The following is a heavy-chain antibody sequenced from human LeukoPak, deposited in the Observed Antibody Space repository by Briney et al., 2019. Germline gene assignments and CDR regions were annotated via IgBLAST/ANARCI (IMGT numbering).Heavy chain of an antibody. Sequence: SETLSLTCSVSGGSISSDYWNWIRQPVGKGLEWIGRISLGGRTNYNPSLKSRVTVSLDKSKNQFSLKVTSVTAAGTAVYYCARLNGSGSYAYFDYWGQGSLVIVSS. D-gene: IGHD3-10*01. CDR3: ARLNGSGSYAYFDY. CDR1: GGSISSDY. J-gene: IGHJ4*02. CDR2: ISLGGRT. V-gene: IGHV4-4*07.